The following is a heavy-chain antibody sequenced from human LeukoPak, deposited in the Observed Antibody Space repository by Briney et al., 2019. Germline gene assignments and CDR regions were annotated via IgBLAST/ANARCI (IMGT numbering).Heavy chain of an antibody. V-gene: IGHV4-59*08. CDR2: IFYSGST. D-gene: IGHD3-16*01. CDR1: GVSISSSY. J-gene: IGHJ4*02. CDR3: ARHRAYYDSGPFDY. Sequence: SETLSLTCTVSGVSISSSYWSLIRQPPGKGLEWIGYIFYSGSTHSNPSLRSRVTISMDTSNNQFSLKLTSVTAADTAVYYCARHRAYYDSGPFDYWGQGSLVTVSS.